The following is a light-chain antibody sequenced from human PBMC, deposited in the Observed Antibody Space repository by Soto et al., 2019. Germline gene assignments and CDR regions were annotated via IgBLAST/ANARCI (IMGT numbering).Light chain of an antibody. V-gene: IGLV2-14*02. J-gene: IGLJ1*01. CDR2: DVS. CDR1: SSDVGSYNL. Sequence: QSVLTQPASVSGSPGQSITISCTGTSSDVGSYNLVSWYQQHPGKAPKLMIYDVSKRPSGVSYRFSGTKSGNTASLTVSGLQAEDEADYYCCSYRRSGNLIFGTGPKVTVL. CDR3: CSYRRSGNLI.